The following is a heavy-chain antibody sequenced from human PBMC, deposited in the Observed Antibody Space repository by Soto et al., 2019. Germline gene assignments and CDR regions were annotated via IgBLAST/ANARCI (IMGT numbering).Heavy chain of an antibody. CDR2: IWYDGSNK. D-gene: IGHD2-21*02. J-gene: IGHJ6*02. CDR1: GFTFSSYG. Sequence: QVQLVESGGGVVQPGRSLRLSCAASGFTFSSYGIHWVRQAPGKGLEWVAVIWYDGSNKYYADSVKGRFTISRDNSKNTLYLQMNSLRADDTAVYYCARDLGVVTATGTYYYGMDVWGQGTTVTVSS. V-gene: IGHV3-33*01. CDR3: ARDLGVVTATGTYYYGMDV.